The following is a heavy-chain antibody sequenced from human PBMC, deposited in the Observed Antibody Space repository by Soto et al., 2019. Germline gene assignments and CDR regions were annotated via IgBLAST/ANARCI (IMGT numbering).Heavy chain of an antibody. CDR1: GYSFTSYW. CDR3: ARHGPYSSGRQGQVDYYYYGMDV. J-gene: IGHJ6*02. Sequence: PGESLKISCKGSGYSFTSYWIGWVRQMPGKGLEWMGIIYPGDSDTRYSPSFQGQVTISADKSISTAYLQWSSLKASDTAMYYCARHGPYSSGRQGQVDYYYYGMDVWGQGTTVTVSS. CDR2: IYPGDSDT. D-gene: IGHD6-19*01. V-gene: IGHV5-51*01.